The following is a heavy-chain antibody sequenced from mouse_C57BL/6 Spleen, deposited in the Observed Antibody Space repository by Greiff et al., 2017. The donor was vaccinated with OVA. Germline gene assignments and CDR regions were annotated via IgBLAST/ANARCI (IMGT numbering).Heavy chain of an antibody. CDR3: ARRVITRYFDV. CDR2: IDPSDSDT. Sequence: QVQLQQPGAELVMPGASVKLSCKASGYTFTSYWMHWVKQRPGQGLEWIGEIDPSDSDTNYNQKFKGKSTLTVDKSSSTAYMQLSSLTSEDSAVYYCARRVITRYFDVWGTGTTVTVSS. J-gene: IGHJ1*03. V-gene: IGHV1-69*01. CDR1: GYTFTSYW. D-gene: IGHD1-1*01.